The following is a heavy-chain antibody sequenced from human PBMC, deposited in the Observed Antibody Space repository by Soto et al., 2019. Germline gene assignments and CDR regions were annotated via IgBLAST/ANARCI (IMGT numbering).Heavy chain of an antibody. J-gene: IGHJ4*02. V-gene: IGHV1-18*01. CDR3: ASGYYDSSGYYLLDY. Sequence: ASVKVSCKASGYTFTSYGISWVRQAPGQGLEWMGWISAYNGNTNYAQKLQGRVTMTTDTSTSTAYMELRSLRSDDTAVYYCASGYYDSSGYYLLDYWGQGTLVTVSS. CDR2: ISAYNGNT. CDR1: GYTFTSYG. D-gene: IGHD3-22*01.